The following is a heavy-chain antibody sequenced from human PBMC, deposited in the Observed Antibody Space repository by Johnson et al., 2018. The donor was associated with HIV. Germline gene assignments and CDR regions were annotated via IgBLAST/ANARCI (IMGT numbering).Heavy chain of an antibody. J-gene: IGHJ3*01. CDR1: GFTVSSNY. V-gene: IGHV3-30*02. CDR2: IRYDGSNK. CDR3: ARAKVNWTQGDAFDV. D-gene: IGHD1-1*01. Sequence: QVQLVESGGGVVQPGGSLRLSCAASGFTVSSNYMSWVRQAPGKGLEWVAFIRYDGSNKYYADSVRGRFTLSRDNSKNTLYLQMNSLRHQDAAVYYCARAKVNWTQGDAFDVWGQGTMVTVAS.